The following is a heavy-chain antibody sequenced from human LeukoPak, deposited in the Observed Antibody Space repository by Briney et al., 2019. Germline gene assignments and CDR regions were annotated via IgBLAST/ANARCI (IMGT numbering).Heavy chain of an antibody. CDR3: SKTPIPGIAVAEDY. J-gene: IGHJ4*02. V-gene: IGHV1-69*05. Sequence: SVKVSCKASGGTFSSYAISWVRQAPGQGLDWMGRIIPIFGTANYAQKFQGRVTITTDESTSTAYMELSSLRSVDTAVYYCSKTPIPGIAVAEDYWGQGTLVTVSS. CDR1: GGTFSSYA. CDR2: IIPIFGTA. D-gene: IGHD6-19*01.